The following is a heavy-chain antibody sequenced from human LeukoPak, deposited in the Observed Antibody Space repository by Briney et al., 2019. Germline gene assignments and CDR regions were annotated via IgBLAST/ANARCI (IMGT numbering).Heavy chain of an antibody. CDR1: GGSISSYY. CDR2: IYYSGST. D-gene: IGHD6-13*01. V-gene: IGHV4-59*08. CDR3: ARHVYQQLVDY. Sequence: PSETLSLTCTVSGGSISSYYWSWIRQPPGEGLEWIGYIYYSGSTNYSPSLKSRVTISVDTSKNQFSLKLSSVTAADTAVYYCARHVYQQLVDYWGQGTLVTVSS. J-gene: IGHJ4*02.